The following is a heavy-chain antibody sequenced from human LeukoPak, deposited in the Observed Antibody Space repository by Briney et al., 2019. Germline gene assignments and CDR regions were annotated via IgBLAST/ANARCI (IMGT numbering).Heavy chain of an antibody. J-gene: IGHJ4*02. CDR1: GFTFSSYW. V-gene: IGHV3-74*03. D-gene: IGHD6-6*01. CDR3: VRAGSSFDY. CDR2: IDFETDTT. Sequence: PGGSLRLSCVGSGFTFSSYWMHWVRQAPGKGLEWVSRIDFETDTTTYAGSVRGRFTISRDNTRNTLFLQMDSLRVEDAAVYYCVRAGSSFDYWGQGTLVAVAS.